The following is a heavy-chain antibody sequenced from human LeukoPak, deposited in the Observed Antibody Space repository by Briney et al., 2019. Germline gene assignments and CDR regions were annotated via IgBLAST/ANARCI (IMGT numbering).Heavy chain of an antibody. J-gene: IGHJ4*02. CDR1: GGSISGYY. D-gene: IGHD3-22*01. CDR2: IYYSGST. V-gene: IGHV4-59*08. Sequence: PSETLSLTCTVSGGSISGYYWSWIRQPPGKGLECIGYIYYSGSTNYNHSLKSRVTISVDTSRNEFSLKLTSVTAADTAVYYCAKVSDRDSSGYYWGFEYWGQGTLVTVSS. CDR3: AKVSDRDSSGYYWGFEY.